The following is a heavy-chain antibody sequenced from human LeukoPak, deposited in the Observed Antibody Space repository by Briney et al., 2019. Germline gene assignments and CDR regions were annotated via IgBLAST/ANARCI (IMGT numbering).Heavy chain of an antibody. CDR2: ISWNSGSI. CDR3: AKGTYVAAAGAYNWFDP. CDR1: GFTFSSYA. J-gene: IGHJ5*02. D-gene: IGHD6-13*01. Sequence: PGGSLRLSCAASGFTFSSYAMSWVRQAPGKGLEWVSGISWNSGSIGYADSVKGRFTISRDNAKNSLYLQMNSLRAEDTALYYCAKGTYVAAAGAYNWFDPWGQGTLVTVSS. V-gene: IGHV3-9*01.